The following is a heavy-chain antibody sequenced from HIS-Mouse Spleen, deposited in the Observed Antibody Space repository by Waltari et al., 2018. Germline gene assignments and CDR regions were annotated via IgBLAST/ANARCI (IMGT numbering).Heavy chain of an antibody. J-gene: IGHJ4*02. CDR1: GGSFSGYY. CDR3: ARMGPASGSYGDY. D-gene: IGHD1-26*01. CDR2: INNSGST. Sequence: QVQLQQWGAGLLKPSETLSLTCAVYGGSFSGYYWCWIRQPPGKGLEGIGEINNSGSTNYNPSLKGRVTIAVDTSKNQFALKLSSVTAADTAVYYCARMGPASGSYGDYWGQGTLVTVSS. V-gene: IGHV4-34*01.